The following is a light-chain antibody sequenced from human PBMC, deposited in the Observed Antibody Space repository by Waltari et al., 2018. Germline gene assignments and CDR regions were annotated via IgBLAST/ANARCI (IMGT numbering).Light chain of an antibody. J-gene: IGLJ3*02. CDR1: IANLGTNY. V-gene: IGLV1-47*01. Sequence: QSVLTQPPSASGTPGQRVTISCSGSIANLGTNYVYWYQQFPGTAPKLLIPMNSQLPSGVPDRFSGSKSGTSASLAISGLRSEDEADYYCASWDDSLSVGVFGGGTKLTVL. CDR2: MNS. CDR3: ASWDDSLSVGV.